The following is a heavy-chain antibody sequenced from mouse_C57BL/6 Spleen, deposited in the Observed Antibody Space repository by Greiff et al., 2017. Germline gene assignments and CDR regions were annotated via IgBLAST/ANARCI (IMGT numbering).Heavy chain of an antibody. D-gene: IGHD1-1*01. CDR2: IYPRDGST. CDR1: GYTFTDHT. CDR3: ARWPGSSYDYYAMDY. Sequence: VQLQESDAELVKPGASVKISCKVSGYTFTDHTIHWMKQRPEQGLEWIGYIYPRDGSTKYNEKFKGKATLTADKSSSTAYMQLNSLTSEDSAVYFCARWPGSSYDYYAMDYWGQGTSVTVSS. V-gene: IGHV1-78*01. J-gene: IGHJ4*01.